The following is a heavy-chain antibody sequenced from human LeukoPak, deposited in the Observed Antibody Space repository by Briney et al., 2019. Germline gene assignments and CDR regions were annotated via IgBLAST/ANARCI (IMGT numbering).Heavy chain of an antibody. CDR3: ASVRGYSSGWYASGFDP. D-gene: IGHD6-19*01. Sequence: SETLSLTCTVSGGSISSYYWSWIRQPAGKGLEWVGSIYYSGSTYYNPSLKSRVTISVDTSKNQFSLKLSSVTAADTAVYYCASVRGYSSGWYASGFDPWGQGTPVTVSS. V-gene: IGHV4-59*12. J-gene: IGHJ5*02. CDR1: GGSISSYY. CDR2: IYYSGST.